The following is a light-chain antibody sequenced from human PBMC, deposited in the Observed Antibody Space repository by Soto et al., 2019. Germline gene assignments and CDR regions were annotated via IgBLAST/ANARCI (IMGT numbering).Light chain of an antibody. V-gene: IGKV4-1*01. CDR2: WGS. Sequence: DIVMTQSPDSLAVSLGERATINCKSSQRVFHNSKNKNDLSWYHRRPGQPPKLLISWGSNRESGVPDRFSGSGSGKEFTLTISSLQAEDVAVYYCQQYYSVPRTFGQGTKVEIK. CDR3: QQYYSVPRT. CDR1: QRVFHNSKNKND. J-gene: IGKJ1*01.